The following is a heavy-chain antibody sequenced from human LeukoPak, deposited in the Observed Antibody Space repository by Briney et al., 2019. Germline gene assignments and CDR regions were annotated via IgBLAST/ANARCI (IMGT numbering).Heavy chain of an antibody. J-gene: IGHJ5*02. D-gene: IGHD6-13*01. CDR3: ARARIAAAGGWFDP. CDR1: GGSISSYY. Sequence: SSETLSLTCTVSGGSISSYYWSWIRQPPGKGLEWIGYIYYSGSTNYNPSLKSRVTISVDTSKNQFSLKLSSVTAADTAVYYCARARIAAAGGWFDPWGQGTLVTVSS. CDR2: IYYSGST. V-gene: IGHV4-59*08.